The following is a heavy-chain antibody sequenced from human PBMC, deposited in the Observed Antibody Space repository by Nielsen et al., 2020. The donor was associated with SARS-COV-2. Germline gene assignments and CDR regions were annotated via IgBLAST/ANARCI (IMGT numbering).Heavy chain of an antibody. V-gene: IGHV3-48*02. D-gene: IGHD6-19*01. CDR3: ARGIAVAGFPLGSDY. CDR1: GFTFSSYS. CDR2: ISSSSSTI. J-gene: IGHJ4*02. Sequence: GGSLRLSCAASGFTFSSYSMNWVRQAPGKGLEWVSYISSSSSTIYYADSVKGRFTISRDNAKNSLYLQMNSLRDEDTAVYYCARGIAVAGFPLGSDYWGQGTLVTVSS.